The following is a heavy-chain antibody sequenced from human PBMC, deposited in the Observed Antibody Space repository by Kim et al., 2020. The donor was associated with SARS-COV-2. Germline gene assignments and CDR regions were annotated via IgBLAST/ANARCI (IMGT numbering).Heavy chain of an antibody. V-gene: IGHV3-74*01. Sequence: GGSLRLSCAASGFTFSSYWMHWVRQAPGKGLVWVSRINSDGNYITYADSVKDRFTISRDSAKNTLYLQMNSLRAEDTAVYYCARGNYDIGDVWGQGTMVT. CDR1: GFTFSSYW. CDR2: INSDGNYI. D-gene: IGHD3-3*01. CDR3: ARGNYDIGDV. J-gene: IGHJ3*01.